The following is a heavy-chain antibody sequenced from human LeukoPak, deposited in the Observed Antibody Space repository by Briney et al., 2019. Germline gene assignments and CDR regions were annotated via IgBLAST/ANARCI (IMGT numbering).Heavy chain of an antibody. J-gene: IGHJ4*02. CDR2: ISGGGGST. D-gene: IGHD1-26*01. Sequence: PGGSLRLSCAASGFTFSSYAMNWVRQAPAKGLEWVSGISGGGGSTYYADSVKGRFTISRDNSKNTLYLQMNSLRAEDTAVYYCARDTLVGAIWSPFDYWGQGTLVTVSS. CDR3: ARDTLVGAIWSPFDY. CDR1: GFTFSSYA. V-gene: IGHV3-23*01.